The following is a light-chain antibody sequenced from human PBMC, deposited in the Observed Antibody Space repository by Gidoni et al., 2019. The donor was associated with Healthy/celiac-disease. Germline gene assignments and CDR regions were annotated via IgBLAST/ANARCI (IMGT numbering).Light chain of an antibody. Sequence: DIQMTQSPSSLSASVGDRVTITCQASQDISNYLNWYQQKPGKAPKLLIYDASNLETGVPSRFSGSGSGTDFTFTISSLQPEDIATYYCQQYDPSGFTFGPGTKVDIK. V-gene: IGKV1-33*01. CDR2: DAS. CDR1: QDISNY. J-gene: IGKJ3*01. CDR3: QQYDPSGFT.